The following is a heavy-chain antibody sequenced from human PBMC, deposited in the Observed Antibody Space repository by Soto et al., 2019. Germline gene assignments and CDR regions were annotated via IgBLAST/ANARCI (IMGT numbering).Heavy chain of an antibody. CDR1: GYGFTSYW. D-gene: IGHD5-18*01. Sequence: GESVKISCXGSGYGFTSYWISWVRQMPGKGLEWMGRIDPSASYTNSSPSFRGHVTISADKSISTAYLQWSSLKASDTAMYYRGRSSYGSEYYYYGMDVWGQGTTVTVSS. V-gene: IGHV5-10-1*01. CDR2: IDPSASYT. J-gene: IGHJ6*02. CDR3: GRSSYGSEYYYYGMDV.